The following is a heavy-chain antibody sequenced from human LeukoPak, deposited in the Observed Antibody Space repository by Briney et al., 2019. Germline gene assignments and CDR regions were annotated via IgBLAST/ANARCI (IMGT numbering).Heavy chain of an antibody. CDR1: GYTFTSYY. Sequence: ASVKVSCKASGYTFTSYYMHWVRQAPGQGLEWMGIINPSGGSTSYAQKFQGRVTMTRDTSTSTVYMELSSLRSEDTAVYYCARVQRDDFWSGYYTEDYYYYYMDVWGKGTTVTVSS. CDR2: INPSGGST. CDR3: ARVQRDDFWSGYYTEDYYYYYMDV. J-gene: IGHJ6*03. D-gene: IGHD3-3*01. V-gene: IGHV1-46*01.